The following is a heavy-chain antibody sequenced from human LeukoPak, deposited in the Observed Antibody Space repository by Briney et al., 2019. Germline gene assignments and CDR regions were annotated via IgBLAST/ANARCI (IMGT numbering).Heavy chain of an antibody. Sequence: GGSLRLSCAASAFTLSTYPMEWDRQAPEKGLEWVSGISGGGGSTYHAYSEKGQFTIARDNSKNTVYLQLNSQRADDTAVYYCAKGGSITMMVVTPDAFDIWGQGTMVTVSS. J-gene: IGHJ3*02. CDR1: AFTLSTYP. V-gene: IGHV3-23*01. CDR3: AKGGSITMMVVTPDAFDI. D-gene: IGHD3-22*01. CDR2: ISGGGGST.